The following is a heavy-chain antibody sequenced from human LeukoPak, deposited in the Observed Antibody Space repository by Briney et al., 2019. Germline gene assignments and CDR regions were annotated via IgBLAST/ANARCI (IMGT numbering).Heavy chain of an antibody. CDR3: AKDVVPDSGWDLDY. Sequence: GGSLRLSCAASGFAFSTYSMTWVRQGPGKGLEWVSSIYPSGGSTFYADSVKGRFTISRDNSKNTLYLQMSSLRTEDTAIYYCAKDVVPDSGWDLDYWGQGTLVTVSS. J-gene: IGHJ4*02. V-gene: IGHV3-23*01. CDR1: GFAFSTYS. D-gene: IGHD6-19*01. CDR2: IYPSGGST.